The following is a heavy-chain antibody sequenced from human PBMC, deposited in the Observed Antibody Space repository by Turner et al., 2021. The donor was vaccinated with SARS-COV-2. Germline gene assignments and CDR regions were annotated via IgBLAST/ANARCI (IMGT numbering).Heavy chain of an antibody. Sequence: VQLLESGGGVAQPGGSQRLSCAASGFTFANFVMVWVRQAPGKGLEWVSGISLSGDETGYADSVKGRFTVSRDNSQKIVYLQMSSLRAEDTATYYCAKKRYYYGMDVWGQGTTVIVSS. CDR2: ISLSGDET. CDR1: GFTFANFV. V-gene: IGHV3-23*01. CDR3: AKKRYYYGMDV. J-gene: IGHJ6*02.